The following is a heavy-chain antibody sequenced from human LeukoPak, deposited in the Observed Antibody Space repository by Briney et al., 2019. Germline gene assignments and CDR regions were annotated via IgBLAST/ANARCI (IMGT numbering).Heavy chain of an antibody. J-gene: IGHJ4*02. V-gene: IGHV3-7*01. CDR1: GFTLSSNW. Sequence: PGGSLRLSCAVSGFTLSSNWMGWVRQAPGKGLEWVANISPDGSETYYVDSVKGRFTISRDNAKSSLYLQMNSLRGEDTAVYYCARWGVNAGLDCWGQGTLVTVSS. D-gene: IGHD3-10*01. CDR2: ISPDGSET. CDR3: ARWGVNAGLDC.